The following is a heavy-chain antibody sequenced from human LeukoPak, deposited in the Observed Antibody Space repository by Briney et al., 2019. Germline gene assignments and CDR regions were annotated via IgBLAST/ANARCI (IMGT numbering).Heavy chain of an antibody. CDR3: ATDPYDHDAFDI. Sequence: ASVKVSCKVSGYTLTELSMHWVRQAPGKGLGWRGGFDPEDGETIYAQKFQGRVTMTEDTSTDTAYMELSSLRSEDTAVYYCATDPYDHDAFDIWGQGTMVTVSS. CDR1: GYTLTELS. J-gene: IGHJ3*02. V-gene: IGHV1-24*01. D-gene: IGHD3-3*01. CDR2: FDPEDGET.